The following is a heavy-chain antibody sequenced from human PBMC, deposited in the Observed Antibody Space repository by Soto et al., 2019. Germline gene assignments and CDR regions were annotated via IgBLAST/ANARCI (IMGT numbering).Heavy chain of an antibody. CDR2: ISSSSSYI. J-gene: IGHJ3*02. CDR1: GFTFSSYS. D-gene: IGHD3-22*01. CDR3: ARPHTMIVVVFDAFDI. Sequence: GWSLRLSCAASGFTFSSYSMNWVRQAPGKGLEWVSSISSSSSYIYYADSVKGRFTISRDNAKNSLYLQMNSLRAEDTAVYYCARPHTMIVVVFDAFDIWGQGTMVTVSS. V-gene: IGHV3-21*01.